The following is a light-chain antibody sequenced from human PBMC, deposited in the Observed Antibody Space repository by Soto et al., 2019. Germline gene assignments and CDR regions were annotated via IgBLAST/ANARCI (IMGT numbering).Light chain of an antibody. CDR1: SSNIGSSY. CDR2: RTD. J-gene: IGLJ3*02. CDR3: AAWDGSLSGRV. V-gene: IGLV1-47*01. Sequence: QPVLTQPPSASGTPGQRVTISCSGSSSNIGSSYVYWYQQLPGTAPKLLIYRTDQRPSGVPDRFSGSKSGTSATLAISGLRSEYEADYYCAAWDGSLSGRVFVGGTKVTVL.